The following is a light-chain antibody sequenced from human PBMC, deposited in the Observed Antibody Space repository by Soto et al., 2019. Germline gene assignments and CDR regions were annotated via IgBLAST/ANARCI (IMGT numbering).Light chain of an antibody. Sequence: DIQLTQAPSFLSASAGDRVSITCRASQAISSYLAWYQQKPGRAPKLLIYAASTLQSGVPSRLSGSGSGTEFTLTITSLQPEDFATYYCQQLNSFPITFGQGTRLEIK. J-gene: IGKJ5*01. CDR3: QQLNSFPIT. V-gene: IGKV1-9*01. CDR2: AAS. CDR1: QAISSY.